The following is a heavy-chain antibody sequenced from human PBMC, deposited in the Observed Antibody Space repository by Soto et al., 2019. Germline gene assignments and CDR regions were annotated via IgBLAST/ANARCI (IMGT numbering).Heavy chain of an antibody. CDR2: SNAGNGNT. Sequence: ASVKVSCKASGYTFTSYAMHWVRQAPGQGLEWMGWSNAGNGNTKYSQEFQGRVTITRDTSASTAYMELSSLRSEDMAVYYCARPRGWWWLLSLYYWGQGTLATVSS. CDR3: ARPRGWWWLLSLYY. J-gene: IGHJ4*02. V-gene: IGHV1-3*02. D-gene: IGHD2-21*02. CDR1: GYTFTSYA.